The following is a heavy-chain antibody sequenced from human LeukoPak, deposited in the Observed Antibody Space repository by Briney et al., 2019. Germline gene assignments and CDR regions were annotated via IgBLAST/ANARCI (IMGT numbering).Heavy chain of an antibody. Sequence: ASVKVSCKASGGTFSSYAISWVRQAPGQGLEWMGWISAYNDNTNYAQKLQGRVTMTTDTSTSTAYMELWSLRSDDTAVYYCARDYGDYGYYFDCWGQGTLVTVSS. CDR3: ARDYGDYGYYFDC. J-gene: IGHJ4*02. CDR2: ISAYNDNT. D-gene: IGHD4-17*01. V-gene: IGHV1-18*01. CDR1: GGTFSSYA.